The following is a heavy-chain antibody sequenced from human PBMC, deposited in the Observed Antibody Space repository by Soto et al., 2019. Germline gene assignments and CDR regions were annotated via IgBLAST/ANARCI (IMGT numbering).Heavy chain of an antibody. J-gene: IGHJ4*02. CDR2: INAGNGNT. CDR1: GYTFSTYA. CDR3: ATGNPHSVFDY. Sequence: RASVKVSCKASGYTFSTYAMHWVRQAPGQRLEWMGWINAGNGNTKSSQNFQGRVTITRDTSASTAYMELSSLRSEDTAVYYCATGNPHSVFDYWGQGTLVTVSS. D-gene: IGHD2-8*01. V-gene: IGHV1-3*01.